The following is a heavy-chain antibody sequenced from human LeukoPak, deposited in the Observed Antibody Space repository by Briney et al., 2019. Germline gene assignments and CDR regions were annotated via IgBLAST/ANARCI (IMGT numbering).Heavy chain of an antibody. Sequence: ASVKVSCEASGYTFTSYDINWVRQAPGQGLEWMGWINPNSGGTNYAQKFQGRVTMTRDTSISTAYMELSRLRSDDTAVYYCARVGSGIGVTDFDYWGQGTLVTVSS. CDR2: INPNSGGT. D-gene: IGHD1-26*01. J-gene: IGHJ4*02. CDR1: GYTFTSYD. CDR3: ARVGSGIGVTDFDY. V-gene: IGHV1-2*02.